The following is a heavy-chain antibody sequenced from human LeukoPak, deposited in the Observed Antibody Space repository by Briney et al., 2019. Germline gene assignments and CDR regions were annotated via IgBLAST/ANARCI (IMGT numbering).Heavy chain of an antibody. V-gene: IGHV1-18*01. J-gene: IGHJ6*02. CDR2: ISAYNGNT. CDR3: ARVYQPLLYGYGMDV. CDR1: GYTFTSYG. D-gene: IGHD2-2*02. Sequence: ASVNVSCKASGYTFTSYGISWVRQAPGQGLEWMGWISAYNGNTNYAQKLQGRVTMTTDTSTSTAYMELRSLRSDDTAVYYCARVYQPLLYGYGMDVWGQGTTVTVSS.